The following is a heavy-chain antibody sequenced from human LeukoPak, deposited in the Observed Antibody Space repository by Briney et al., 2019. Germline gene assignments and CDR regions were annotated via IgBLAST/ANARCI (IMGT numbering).Heavy chain of an antibody. Sequence: SETLSLTCAVYGGSFSGYYWSWIRQPPGKGLEWIGEINHSGSTNYNPSLKSRVTISVDTSKNQFSLKLSSVTAADTAVYYCARVEWSVAPWFDPWGQGTLVTVSS. V-gene: IGHV4-34*01. CDR2: INHSGST. CDR3: ARVEWSVAPWFDP. CDR1: GGSFSGYY. J-gene: IGHJ5*02. D-gene: IGHD6-19*01.